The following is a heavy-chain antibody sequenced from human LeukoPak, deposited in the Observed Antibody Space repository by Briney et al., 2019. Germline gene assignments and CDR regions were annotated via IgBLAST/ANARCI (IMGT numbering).Heavy chain of an antibody. D-gene: IGHD2-15*01. J-gene: IGHJ3*01. CDR3: ARALLGYCSGGSCYANH. CDR2: ISSSSSYI. CDR1: GFTFSSYS. Sequence: PGGSLRLSCAASGFTFSSYSMNWVRQAPGKGLEWVSSISSSSSYIYYADSVKGRFTISRDNAKNSLYLQMNSLRAEDTAVYYCARALLGYCSGGSCYANHWGQGTMVTVSS. V-gene: IGHV3-21*01.